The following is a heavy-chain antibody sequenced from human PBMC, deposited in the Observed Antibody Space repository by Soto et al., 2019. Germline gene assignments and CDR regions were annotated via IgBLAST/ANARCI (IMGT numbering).Heavy chain of an antibody. CDR2: IYYSGST. D-gene: IGHD3-22*01. Sequence: QVQLQESGPGLVKPSQTLSLTCTVSGGSISSGGYYWSWIRQHPGKGLEWIGYIYYSGSTYYNPSLKSRVTISVATSKNQFSLKLSSVTAADTAVYYCARDHRYDSSGYYYGMDYWGQGTMVTVSS. V-gene: IGHV4-31*03. CDR1: GGSISSGGYY. CDR3: ARDHRYDSSGYYYGMDY. J-gene: IGHJ4*02.